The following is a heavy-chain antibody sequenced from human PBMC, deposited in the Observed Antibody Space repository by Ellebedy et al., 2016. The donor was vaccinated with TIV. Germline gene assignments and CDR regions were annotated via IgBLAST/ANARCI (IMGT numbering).Heavy chain of an antibody. CDR3: ARDPLGYCSGGSCTNNWFDP. V-gene: IGHV1-3*01. J-gene: IGHJ5*02. CDR1: GYTFTTFA. D-gene: IGHD2-15*01. Sequence: AASVKVSCKASGYTFTTFAIHWVRQAPGQSPEWMGWINVADANKKYSQKFQGRLTFTRDTSAHTVYMHLSSLRSEDSAVYYCARDPLGYCSGGSCTNNWFDPWGQGTLVTVSS. CDR2: INVADANK.